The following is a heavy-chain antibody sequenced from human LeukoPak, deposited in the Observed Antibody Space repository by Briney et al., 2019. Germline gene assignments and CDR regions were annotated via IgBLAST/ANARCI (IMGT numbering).Heavy chain of an antibody. CDR1: GYTFTSYY. CDR2: INPSGSST. Sequence: ASVKVSCKASGYTFTSYYMHWVRQAPGQGLEWMGIINPSGSSTSYAQKFQGRVTMTRDTSTSTVYMELSSLRSEDTAVYYCARGGTLITIFGVVINRPTTFDYWGQGTLVTVSS. J-gene: IGHJ4*02. CDR3: ARGGTLITIFGVVINRPTTFDY. D-gene: IGHD3-3*01. V-gene: IGHV1-46*01.